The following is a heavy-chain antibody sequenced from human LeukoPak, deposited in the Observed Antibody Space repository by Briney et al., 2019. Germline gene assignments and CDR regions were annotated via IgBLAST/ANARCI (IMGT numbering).Heavy chain of an antibody. V-gene: IGHV1-18*01. J-gene: IGHJ4*02. CDR1: GYTFTSYG. Sequence: ASVKVSCKASGYTFTSYGIIWVRQAPGKGLEWTGWISGYNGNTNYAQKVQGRVTMTTDTSSSTAYMEVRSLRSDDTAVYYCARLASLVAAAAHYWGREPWSPSPQ. D-gene: IGHD6-13*01. CDR3: ARLASLVAAAAHY. CDR2: ISGYNGNT.